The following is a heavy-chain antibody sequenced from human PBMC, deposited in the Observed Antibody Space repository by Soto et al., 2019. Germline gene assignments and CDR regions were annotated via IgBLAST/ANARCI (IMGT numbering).Heavy chain of an antibody. CDR1: GFTFSSYA. J-gene: IGHJ6*02. D-gene: IGHD1-7*01. CDR3: ARENLELPYYYYGMDV. CDR2: ISYDGSNK. Sequence: GSLRLSCAASGFTFSSYAMHWVRQAPGKGLEWVAVISYDGSNKYYADSVKGRFTISRDNSKNTLYLQMNSLRAEDTAVYYCARENLELPYYYYGMDVWGQGTTVTVSS. V-gene: IGHV3-30-3*01.